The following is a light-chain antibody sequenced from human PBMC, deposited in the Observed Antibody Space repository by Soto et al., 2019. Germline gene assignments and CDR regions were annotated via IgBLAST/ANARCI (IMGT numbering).Light chain of an antibody. CDR1: QSVSRN. CDR3: QQRNSWPPTFT. CDR2: DAS. V-gene: IGKV3-11*01. Sequence: EIVLTQSPATLCLSPGERATLSCRASQSVSRNLAWYQQKPGQAPRLLIYDASNRATGIPARFSGSGSGTDFTLTISSLEPEDFAVYYCQQRNSWPPTFTFGQGTRLEIK. J-gene: IGKJ5*01.